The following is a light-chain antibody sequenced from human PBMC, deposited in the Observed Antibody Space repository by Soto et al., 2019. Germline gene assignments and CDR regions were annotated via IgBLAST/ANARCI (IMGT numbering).Light chain of an antibody. CDR3: AARHDSTRGRSSA. CDR1: SSNIGSNY. V-gene: IGLV1-47*01. CDR2: RNN. Sequence: QSALTQPPSASGTPGQRVTISCSGSSSNIGSNYVYWYQQLPGTAPKLLIYRNNQRPSGVPDRFSGSKSGTSASLAISGLRSEDEADYYCAARHDSTRGRSSALGTGPKVTV. J-gene: IGLJ1*01.